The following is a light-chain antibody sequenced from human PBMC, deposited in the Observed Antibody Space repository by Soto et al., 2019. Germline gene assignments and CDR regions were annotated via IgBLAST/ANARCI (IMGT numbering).Light chain of an antibody. V-gene: IGKV1-9*01. CDR2: AAS. CDR3: QQLNSYPPLT. Sequence: IQLTQSPSSLSASVGDRVTITCRASQGISSYLAWYQQKPGKAPKLLIYAASTLQSGVPSRFSGSGSGTDFTLTISSQQPEDFATYYCQQLNSYPPLTFGGGTKVEIK. CDR1: QGISSY. J-gene: IGKJ4*01.